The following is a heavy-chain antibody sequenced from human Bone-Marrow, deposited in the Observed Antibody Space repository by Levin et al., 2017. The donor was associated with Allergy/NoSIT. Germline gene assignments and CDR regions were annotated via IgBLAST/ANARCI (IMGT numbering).Heavy chain of an antibody. CDR1: GFTFSSYD. J-gene: IGHJ6*02. V-gene: IGHV3-13*04. D-gene: IGHD1-26*01. Sequence: PGGSLRLSCAASGFTFSSYDMHWVRQVTGKGLEWVSGIGTAGDTYYPGSVKGRFTISRENAKNSLYLQMNSLRAGDTAVYYCARALGATRWERYYDYGMDVWGQGTTVTVSS. CDR3: ARALGATRWERYYDYGMDV. CDR2: IGTAGDT.